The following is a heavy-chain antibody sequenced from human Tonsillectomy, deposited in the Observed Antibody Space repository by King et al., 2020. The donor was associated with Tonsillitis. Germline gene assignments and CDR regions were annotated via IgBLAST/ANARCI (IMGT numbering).Heavy chain of an antibody. CDR1: GFTFSRYW. Sequence: VQLVESGGGLVQPGGSLRLSCAASGFTFSRYWMTWVRQAPGKGLEWVAHIKQDGSEKYSVDSVTGRFTISKDNPKNPLYLQMNSLRAEDPAVYYCARPSSGYSFDYWGQGTPVTVSS. D-gene: IGHD2-15*01. V-gene: IGHV3-7*01. J-gene: IGHJ4*02. CDR2: IKQDGSEK. CDR3: ARPSSGYSFDY.